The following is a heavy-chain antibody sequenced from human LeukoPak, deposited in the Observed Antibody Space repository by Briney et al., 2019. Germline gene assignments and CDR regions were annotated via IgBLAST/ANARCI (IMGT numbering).Heavy chain of an antibody. J-gene: IGHJ4*02. CDR2: ISWNSGSI. CDR1: GFTFDDYA. D-gene: IGHD3-22*01. V-gene: IGHV3-9*01. CDR3: EKPHGPYYYDSSGYQRVDY. Sequence: GGSLRLSCAASGFTFDDYAMHWVRQAPGKGLEWVSGISWNSGSIGYADSVKGRFTISRDNAKNSLYLQMNSLRAEDTALYYCEKPHGPYYYDSSGYQRVDYWGQGTLVTVSS.